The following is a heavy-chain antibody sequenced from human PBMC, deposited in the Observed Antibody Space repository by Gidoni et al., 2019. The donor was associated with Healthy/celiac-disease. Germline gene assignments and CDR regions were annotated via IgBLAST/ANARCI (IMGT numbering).Heavy chain of an antibody. V-gene: IGHV4-39*01. CDR2: TYYSGST. CDR1: GGPISSSRYY. Sequence: QLHLQESGPGLVQPSEALSLTCTVSGGPISSSRYYLCWIRQPPGKGLEWIGSTYYSGSTYYTPSLKSRVTISVDTSKNQFSLKLSSVTAADTAVYYCAILYSSLSHYYYYYYMDVWGKGTTVTVSS. J-gene: IGHJ6*03. CDR3: AILYSSLSHYYYYYYMDV. D-gene: IGHD6-6*01.